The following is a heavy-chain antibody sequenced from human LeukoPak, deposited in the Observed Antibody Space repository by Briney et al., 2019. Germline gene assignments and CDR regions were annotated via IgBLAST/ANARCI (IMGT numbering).Heavy chain of an antibody. CDR2: INPSGGST. Sequence: ASVTVSCTASGYTFTSYYMHWVRQAPGQGLEWMGIINPSGGSTSYAQTFQGRVTMTRDMSTSTVYMELSSLRSEDTAVYYCARKVPNDSSGYYYRGQFDPWGQGTLVTVSS. V-gene: IGHV1-46*01. J-gene: IGHJ5*02. CDR1: GYTFTSYY. CDR3: ARKVPNDSSGYYYRGQFDP. D-gene: IGHD3-22*01.